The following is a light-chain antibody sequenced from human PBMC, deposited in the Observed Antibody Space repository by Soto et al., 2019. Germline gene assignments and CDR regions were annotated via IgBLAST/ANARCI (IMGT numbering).Light chain of an antibody. J-gene: IGLJ2*01. CDR2: DNN. CDR1: GSNIGSNS. CDR3: GTWESYLSVGV. Sequence: QSVLTQPPSVSAAPGQTVTISCSGSGSNIGSNSVSWYQQVSGTAPKLLLYDNNKRPSGIPDRFFGSKSGTSATLGITGLQTADEADYYCGTWESYLSVGVFGGGTKVTVL. V-gene: IGLV1-51*01.